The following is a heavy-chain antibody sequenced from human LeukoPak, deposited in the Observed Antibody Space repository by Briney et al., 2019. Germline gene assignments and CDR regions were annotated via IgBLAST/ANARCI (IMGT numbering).Heavy chain of an antibody. CDR1: GYTLTELS. CDR3: ATGVEYYDFWSGYYPFGY. CDR2: FDPEDGET. Sequence: ASVKVSCKVSGYTLTELSMHLVRQAPGKGLEWMGGFDPEDGETIYAQKFQGRVTMTEDTSTDTAYMELSSLRSEDTAVYYCATGVEYYDFWSGYYPFGYWGQGTLVTVSS. V-gene: IGHV1-24*01. D-gene: IGHD3-3*01. J-gene: IGHJ4*02.